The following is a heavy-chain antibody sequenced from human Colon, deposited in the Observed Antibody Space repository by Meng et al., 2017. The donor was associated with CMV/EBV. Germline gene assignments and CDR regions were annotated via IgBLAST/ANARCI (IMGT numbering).Heavy chain of an antibody. CDR3: ARGIGHASNNSHDH. V-gene: IGHV4-59*01. CDR2: VYYSGSA. Sequence: SETLSPTCTLSGDSIRSYYWSWISQPPGKGLEWMGPVYYSGSATYSPSLRGRITISVDTSKNHLSLNLRSVTAADTAMYFCARGIGHASNNSHDHWGQGTVVTVSS. D-gene: IGHD1-1*01. CDR1: GDSIRSYY. J-gene: IGHJ4*02.